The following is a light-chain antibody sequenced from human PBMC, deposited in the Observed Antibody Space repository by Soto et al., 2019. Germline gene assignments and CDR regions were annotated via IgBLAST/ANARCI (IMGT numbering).Light chain of an antibody. Sequence: DIKLTQSPSFLSASVGDRVTITCRASQGISSYLDWYQQKPGKAPKLLIYAASTLQSGVPSRFSGSGSGTEFTLTISSLQPEDFATYYCQQLNSYPVTFGQGTKVEIK. CDR1: QGISSY. J-gene: IGKJ1*01. CDR2: AAS. CDR3: QQLNSYPVT. V-gene: IGKV1-9*01.